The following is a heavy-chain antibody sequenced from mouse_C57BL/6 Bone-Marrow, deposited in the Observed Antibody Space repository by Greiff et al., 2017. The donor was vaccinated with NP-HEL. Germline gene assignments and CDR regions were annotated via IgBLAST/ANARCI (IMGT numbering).Heavy chain of an antibody. V-gene: IGHV1-81*01. J-gene: IGHJ4*01. CDR3: ARRSYSNYDAMDY. Sequence: VKLQESGAELARPGASVKLSCKASGYTFTSYGISWVKQRTGQGLEWIGEIYPRSGNTYYNEKFKGKATLTADKSSSTAYMELRSLTSEDSAVYFCARRSYSNYDAMDYWGQGTSVTVSS. CDR1: GYTFTSYG. D-gene: IGHD2-5*01. CDR2: IYPRSGNT.